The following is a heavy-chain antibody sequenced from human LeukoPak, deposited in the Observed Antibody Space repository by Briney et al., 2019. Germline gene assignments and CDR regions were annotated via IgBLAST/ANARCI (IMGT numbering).Heavy chain of an antibody. CDR3: PRVTLRGSKHNWCDP. CDR1: GGTFNTHI. V-gene: IGHV1-69*08. Sequence: SVRVSCRSSGGTFNTHIMSWVRQAPGQGLEWMGRITAIIGTTKFAETFKSGITITADSSRSTAYLELSGLTAEDTAVYYCPRVTLRGSKHNWCDPWGQGTHVSVYS. CDR2: ITAIIGTT. D-gene: IGHD1-26*01. J-gene: IGHJ5*01.